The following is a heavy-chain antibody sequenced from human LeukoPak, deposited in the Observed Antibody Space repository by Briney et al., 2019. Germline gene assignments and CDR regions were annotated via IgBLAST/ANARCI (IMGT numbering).Heavy chain of an antibody. CDR3: AKDGVTRRGYYGSGSPDY. Sequence: PGGSLRLSCAASGFTFSSYGMHWVRQAPGKGLEWVAVISYDGSNKYYADSVKGRFTISRDNSKNTLYLQMNSLRAEDTAVYYCAKDGVTRRGYYGSGSPDYWGQGTLVTVSS. J-gene: IGHJ4*02. CDR1: GFTFSSYG. D-gene: IGHD3-10*01. CDR2: ISYDGSNK. V-gene: IGHV3-30*18.